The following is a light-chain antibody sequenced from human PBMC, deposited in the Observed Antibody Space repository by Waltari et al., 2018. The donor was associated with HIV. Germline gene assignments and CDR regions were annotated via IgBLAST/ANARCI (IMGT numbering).Light chain of an antibody. J-gene: IGKJ1*01. V-gene: IGKV3-11*01. CDR2: DAS. CDR1: QRGGSY. Sequence: EIVLTQSPATLSLSPGERATLSCRASQRGGSYLGWYRQKPGQAPRLLIYDASNRATVIPARFSGSGSGTDFTLTISSLEPEDFAVYYCQQRSDWPPTFGQGTKGEIK. CDR3: QQRSDWPPT.